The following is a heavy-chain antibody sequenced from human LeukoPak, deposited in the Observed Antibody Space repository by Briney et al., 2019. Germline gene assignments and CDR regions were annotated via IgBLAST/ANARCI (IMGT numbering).Heavy chain of an antibody. CDR3: AKHAAYCGGDCPSDY. J-gene: IGHJ4*02. Sequence: ASGKVSCKSSGGTFSSYAISGVRQAPGQGLEWMGGNIPIFGTANYAQKFQGRVTITTDESTSTRYMELSSLRSEDTAVYYCAKHAAYCGGDCPSDYWGQGTLVTVSS. V-gene: IGHV1-69*05. CDR2: NIPIFGTA. CDR1: GGTFSSYA. D-gene: IGHD2-21*02.